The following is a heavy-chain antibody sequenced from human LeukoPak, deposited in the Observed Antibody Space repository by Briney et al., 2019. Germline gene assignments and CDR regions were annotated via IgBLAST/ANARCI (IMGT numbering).Heavy chain of an antibody. CDR1: GYTFTGYY. V-gene: IGHV1-2*06. CDR3: ARDRYSVDSSSQFDY. Sequence: ASVKVSCKASGYTFTGYYMHWVRQAPGQGLEWMGRINPNSGGTNYAQKFQGRVTMTRDTSISTAYMELRSLRSDDTAVYYCARDRYSVDSSSQFDYWGQGTLVTVSS. D-gene: IGHD6-13*01. CDR2: INPNSGGT. J-gene: IGHJ4*02.